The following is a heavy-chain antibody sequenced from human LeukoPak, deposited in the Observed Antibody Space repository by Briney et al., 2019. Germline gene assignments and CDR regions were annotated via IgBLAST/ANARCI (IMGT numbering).Heavy chain of an antibody. J-gene: IGHJ4*02. V-gene: IGHV4-61*01. CDR1: GGSISSSSYY. D-gene: IGHD3-22*01. Sequence: SETLSLTCTVSGGSISSSSYYWSWIRQPPGKGLEWIGYIYYSGSTNYNPSLKSRVTISVDTSRNQFSLRLSSVTAADTALYYCATDGVNYFDISGYDIWGQGTLVTVSS. CDR2: IYYSGST. CDR3: ATDGVNYFDISGYDI.